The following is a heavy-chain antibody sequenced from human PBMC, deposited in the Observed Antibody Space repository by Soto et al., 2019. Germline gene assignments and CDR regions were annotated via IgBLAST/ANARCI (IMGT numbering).Heavy chain of an antibody. J-gene: IGHJ4*02. CDR3: ARANTWVTGRVGTH. D-gene: IGHD1-1*01. Sequence: QIHLEQSRIEMKEPGTSLKISCATSGYSFTNYGISWVRQAPGHGLEWMGWISGYNGNTKYAQSFHDRVVMTADKFTSTGYLEMRNLRANATAVYYCARANTWVTGRVGTHWGQGTKVTVSS. CDR1: GYSFTNYG. V-gene: IGHV1-18*01. CDR2: ISGYNGNT.